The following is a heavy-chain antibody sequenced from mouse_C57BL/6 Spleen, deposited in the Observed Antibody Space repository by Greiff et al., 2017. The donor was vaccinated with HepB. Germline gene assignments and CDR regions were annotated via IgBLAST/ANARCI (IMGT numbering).Heavy chain of an antibody. CDR2: ISDGGSYT. Sequence: EVQGVESGGGLVKPGGSLKLSCAASGFTFSSYAMSWVRQTPEKRLEWVATISDGGSYTYYPDNVKGRFTISRDNAKNNLYLQMSHLKSADTAMYYCAREGYGSSHWYFDVWGTGTTVTVSS. J-gene: IGHJ1*03. CDR3: AREGYGSSHWYFDV. V-gene: IGHV5-4*01. D-gene: IGHD1-1*01. CDR1: GFTFSSYA.